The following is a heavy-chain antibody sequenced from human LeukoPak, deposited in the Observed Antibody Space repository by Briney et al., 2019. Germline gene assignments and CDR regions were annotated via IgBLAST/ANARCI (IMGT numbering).Heavy chain of an antibody. J-gene: IGHJ3*02. CDR1: GFTFSSYS. V-gene: IGHV3-21*01. D-gene: IGHD3-22*01. CDR2: ISSSSSYI. CDR3: AKDRSTYYYDSSGYYPDAFDI. Sequence: PGGSLRLSCAASGFTFSSYSMNWVRQAPGKGLEWVSSISSSSSYIYYADSVKGRFTISRDNAKNSLFLQMNSLRAEGTAVYYCAKDRSTYYYDSSGYYPDAFDIWGQGTMVTVSS.